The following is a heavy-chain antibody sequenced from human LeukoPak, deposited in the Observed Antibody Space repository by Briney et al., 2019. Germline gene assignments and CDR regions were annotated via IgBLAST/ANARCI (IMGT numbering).Heavy chain of an antibody. Sequence: GGSLRLSCAASGFTFSSYWMHWVRQAPGKGLVWVSRINSDGSSTSYADSVKGRFTISRDNAKNTLYLQMSSLRAEDTAVYYCARAFGYSSGWYDYWGQGTLVTVSS. CDR3: ARAFGYSSGWYDY. CDR1: GFTFSSYW. CDR2: INSDGSST. J-gene: IGHJ4*02. V-gene: IGHV3-74*01. D-gene: IGHD6-19*01.